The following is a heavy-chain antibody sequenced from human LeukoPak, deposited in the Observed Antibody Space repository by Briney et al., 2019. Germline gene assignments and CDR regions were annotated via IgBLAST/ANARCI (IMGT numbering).Heavy chain of an antibody. CDR3: ARLVAEDDY. V-gene: IGHV1-8*02. CDR1: GYTFTSYY. D-gene: IGHD2-15*01. J-gene: IGHJ4*02. CDR2: MNPNSGNT. Sequence: ASVKVSCKASGYTFTSYYMHWVRQATGQGLEWMGWMNPNSGNTGYAQKFQGRVTMTRNTSISTAYMELSSLRSEDTAVYYCARLVAEDDYWGQGTLVTVSS.